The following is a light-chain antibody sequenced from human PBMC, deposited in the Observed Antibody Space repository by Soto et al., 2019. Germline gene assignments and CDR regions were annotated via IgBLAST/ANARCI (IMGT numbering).Light chain of an antibody. CDR2: GAS. CDR1: QSVSSSY. J-gene: IGKJ3*01. V-gene: IGKV3-20*01. Sequence: EMVLTQSPGTLSLSPGERATLSCRASQSVSSSYLAWYQQKPGQAPRLLIYGASSRATGIPDRFSGSGAGTDFTLTISRLEHGDFAVYYRQQYGSSPSLFTFGPGTKVDIK. CDR3: QQYGSSPSLFT.